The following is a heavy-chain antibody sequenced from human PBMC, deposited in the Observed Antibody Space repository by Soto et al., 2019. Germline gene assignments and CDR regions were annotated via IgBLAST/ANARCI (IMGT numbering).Heavy chain of an antibody. D-gene: IGHD2-21*01. CDR3: ARDPFDCGGDCYTAY. J-gene: IGHJ4*02. V-gene: IGHV3-21*01. CDR2: ISSSGRDI. Sequence: EVQLVESGGGLVKPGGSLKLSCAAYGFTLSTYRMNWVRQAPGKGLEWVSSISSSGRDIYYADSVKGRFTISRDNAKNSLYLQMTSLRHEDTSIYYCARDPFDCGGDCYTAYWGQGTLVTVSS. CDR1: GFTLSTYR.